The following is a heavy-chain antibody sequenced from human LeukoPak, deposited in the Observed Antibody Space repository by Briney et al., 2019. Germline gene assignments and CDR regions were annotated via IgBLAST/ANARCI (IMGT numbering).Heavy chain of an antibody. CDR1: GFIFSSYE. V-gene: IGHV3-30*04. J-gene: IGHJ5*02. D-gene: IGHD3-22*01. CDR3: AREDYYYDRGWFDP. Sequence: GGSLRLSCAASGFIFSSYEMNWVRQAPGKGLEWVAVISYDGSNKYYADSVKGRFTISRDNSKNTLYLQMNSLRAEDTAVYYCAREDYYYDRGWFDPWGQGTLVTVSS. CDR2: ISYDGSNK.